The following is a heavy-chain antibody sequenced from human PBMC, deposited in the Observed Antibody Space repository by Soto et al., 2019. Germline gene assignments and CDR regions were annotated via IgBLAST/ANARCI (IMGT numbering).Heavy chain of an antibody. D-gene: IGHD2-2*01. Sequence: ASVKVSCKASGYTFTSYYMHWVRQAPEQGLEWMGIINPSGGSTSYAQKFQGRVTMTRDTSTSTVYMELSSLRSEDTAVYYCARVRCISTSCFMGDRHYYYYYGMDVWGQGTTVTVSS. J-gene: IGHJ6*02. CDR1: GYTFTSYY. CDR2: INPSGGST. CDR3: ARVRCISTSCFMGDRHYYYYYGMDV. V-gene: IGHV1-46*01.